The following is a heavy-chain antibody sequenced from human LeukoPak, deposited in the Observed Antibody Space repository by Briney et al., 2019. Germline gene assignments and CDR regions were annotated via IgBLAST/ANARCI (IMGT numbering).Heavy chain of an antibody. CDR3: ARESGFRGDAFDI. Sequence: GGSLRLSCAASGFTFSSYEMNWVRQAPGKGLEWVSYISSSGSTIYYADSVKGRFTISRDNAKNSLYLQMNSLRAEDTAVYYCARESGFRGDAFDIWGQGTMVTVSS. J-gene: IGHJ3*02. CDR2: ISSSGSTI. D-gene: IGHD3-10*01. V-gene: IGHV3-48*03. CDR1: GFTFSSYE.